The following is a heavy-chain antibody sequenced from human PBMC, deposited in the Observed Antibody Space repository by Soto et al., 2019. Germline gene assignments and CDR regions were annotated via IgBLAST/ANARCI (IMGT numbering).Heavy chain of an antibody. J-gene: IGHJ5*02. CDR3: ARAPIQLWLEGWFDP. CDR1: GGSISSYY. D-gene: IGHD5-18*01. V-gene: IGHV4-59*01. Sequence: PSETLSLTCTVSGGSISSYYWSWIRQPPGKGLEWIGYIYYSGSTNYNPSLKSRVTISVDTSKNQFSLKLSSVTAADTAVYYCARAPIQLWLEGWFDPWGQGTLVTVSS. CDR2: IYYSGST.